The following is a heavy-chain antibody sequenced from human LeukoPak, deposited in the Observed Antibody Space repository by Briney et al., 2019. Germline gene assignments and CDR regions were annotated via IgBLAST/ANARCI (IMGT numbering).Heavy chain of an antibody. CDR2: IYYSGST. D-gene: IGHD2-15*01. CDR3: ARSQDIVVVVAAGQYYFDY. J-gene: IGHJ4*02. V-gene: IGHV4-39*01. CDR1: GGSISSSSYY. Sequence: SETLSLTCTVSGGSISSSSYYWGWIRQPPGKGLEWIGSIYYSGSTYYNPSLKSRVTISVDTSKNQFSLKLSSVTVADTAVYYCARSQDIVVVVAAGQYYFDYWGQGTLVTVSS.